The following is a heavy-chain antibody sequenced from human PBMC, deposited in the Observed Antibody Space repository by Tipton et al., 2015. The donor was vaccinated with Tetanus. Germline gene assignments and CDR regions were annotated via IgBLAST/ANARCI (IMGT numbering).Heavy chain of an antibody. V-gene: IGHV1-8*01. D-gene: IGHD3-22*01. CDR3: ARRVYDSEETRIDY. CDR1: GYAFTSYD. J-gene: IGHJ4*02. CDR2: MNPNSGNT. Sequence: QLVQSGPEVKKPGASVKVSCKASGYAFTSYDINWVRQATGQGLEWMGWMNPNSGNTGYAQKFQGRVTMTRNTSISTAYMELSSLRSEDTAVYYCARRVYDSEETRIDYWGQGTLVTVSS.